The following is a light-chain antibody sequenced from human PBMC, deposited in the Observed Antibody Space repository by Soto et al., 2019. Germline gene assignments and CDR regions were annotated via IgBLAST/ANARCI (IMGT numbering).Light chain of an antibody. CDR1: SSDVGGYKY. CDR3: SSYTSSSTVV. Sequence: QSALTQPASVSGSPGQSITISCTGTSSDVGGYKYVSWYQQHPGKAPKVMIYEVSNRPSGVSNRFSGSKSGNTASLTISGLQAEDEADYYGSSYTSSSTVVFGGGTKVTVL. J-gene: IGLJ2*01. V-gene: IGLV2-14*01. CDR2: EVS.